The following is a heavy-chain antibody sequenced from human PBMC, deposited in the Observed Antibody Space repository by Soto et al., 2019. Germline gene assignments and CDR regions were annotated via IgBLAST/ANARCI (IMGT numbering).Heavy chain of an antibody. D-gene: IGHD4-4*01. J-gene: IGHJ5*02. CDR1: GYTFTSYY. CDR2: INPSGGST. V-gene: IGHV1-46*01. Sequence: GASVKVSCKASGYTFTSYYMHWVRRAPGQGLEWMGIINPSGGSTSYAQKFQGRVTMTRDTSTSTVYMELSSLRSEDTAVYYCARELTTVTTSGWFDPWGQGTLVTVSS. CDR3: ARELTTVTTSGWFDP.